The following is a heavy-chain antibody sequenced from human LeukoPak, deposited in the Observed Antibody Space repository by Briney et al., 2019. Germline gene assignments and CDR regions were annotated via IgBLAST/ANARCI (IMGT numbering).Heavy chain of an antibody. CDR2: INHSGST. V-gene: IGHV4-34*01. CDR3: ARRSSSWYLYYGMDV. J-gene: IGHJ6*04. Sequence: SETLSLTCAVYGGCFSGYYWSWIRQPPGKGLEWIGEINHSGSTNYNPSLKSRVTISVDTSKNQFSLKLSSVTAADTAVYYCARRSSSWYLYYGMDVWGKGTTVTVSS. CDR1: GGCFSGYY. D-gene: IGHD6-13*01.